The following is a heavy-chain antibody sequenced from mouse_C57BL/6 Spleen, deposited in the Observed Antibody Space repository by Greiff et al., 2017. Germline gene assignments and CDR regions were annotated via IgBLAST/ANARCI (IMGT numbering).Heavy chain of an antibody. CDR3: ARDRKFAY. V-gene: IGHV1-50*01. CDR2: IAPSDSYT. Sequence: VQLQQPGAELVKPGASVKLSCKASGYTFTSYWMQWVKQRPGQGLEWIGEIAPSDSYTNYNQKCKGKATLTVDTSSSTAYMQLSSLTSEDSAVYYCARDRKFAYWGQGTLVTVSA. CDR1: GYTFTSYW. J-gene: IGHJ3*01. D-gene: IGHD3-2*01.